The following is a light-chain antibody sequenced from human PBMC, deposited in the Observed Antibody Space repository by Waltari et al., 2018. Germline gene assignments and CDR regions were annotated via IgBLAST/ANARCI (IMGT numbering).Light chain of an antibody. CDR2: GAS. CDR1: QSVGRS. J-gene: IGKJ1*01. CDR3: QHYVRLPAT. Sequence: DIVLTQSPGTLSLSPGERATLSCRASQSVGRSLALYQQKPGQAPRLLIYGASSRATGIPDRFSGSGSGTDFSLTISRLEPEDFAVYYCQHYVRLPATFGQGTKVEIK. V-gene: IGKV3-20*01.